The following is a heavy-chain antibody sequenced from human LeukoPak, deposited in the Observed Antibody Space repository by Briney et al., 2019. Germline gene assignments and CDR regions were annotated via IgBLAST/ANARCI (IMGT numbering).Heavy chain of an antibody. CDR3: ARDPDSSSFDY. CDR1: GFSLSGYW. V-gene: IGHV3-7*01. J-gene: IGHJ4*02. CDR2: LHADGNEK. D-gene: IGHD6-13*01. Sequence: PGGSLRLSCAAYGFSLSGYWMSWVRQAPGKGLEWVARLHADGNEKYFVHSVKGRFTVSRDNAKNSLYLQMDSLRADDTAVYYCARDPDSSSFDYWGQGVLVTVSS.